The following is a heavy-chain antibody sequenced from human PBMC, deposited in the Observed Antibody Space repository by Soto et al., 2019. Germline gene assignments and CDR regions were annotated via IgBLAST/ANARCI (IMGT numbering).Heavy chain of an antibody. CDR1: GDSFTSYD. Sequence: ASVKVSCEACGDSFTSYDINWVRQATGQGLEWMGWMNPNSGNTGYAQKFQGRVTMTRNTSISTAYMELSSLRSEDTAVYYCARGSYYDFWSGYYSQNWFDPWGQGTLVTVSS. CDR2: MNPNSGNT. D-gene: IGHD3-3*01. CDR3: ARGSYYDFWSGYYSQNWFDP. J-gene: IGHJ5*02. V-gene: IGHV1-8*01.